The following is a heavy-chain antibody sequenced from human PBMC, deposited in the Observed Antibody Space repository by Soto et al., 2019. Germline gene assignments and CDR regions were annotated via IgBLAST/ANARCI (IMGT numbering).Heavy chain of an antibody. J-gene: IGHJ6*02. CDR2: ISSSSSYI. V-gene: IGHV3-21*01. CDR1: GFTFSSYS. D-gene: IGHD3-16*01. Sequence: PGGSLRLSCAASGFTFSSYSMNWVRQAPGKGLEWVSSISSSSSYIYYADSVKGRFTISRDNAKNSLYLQMNSLRAEDTAVYYCARDQDGGSYYYSYGMDVWGQGTTVTVSS. CDR3: ARDQDGGSYYYSYGMDV.